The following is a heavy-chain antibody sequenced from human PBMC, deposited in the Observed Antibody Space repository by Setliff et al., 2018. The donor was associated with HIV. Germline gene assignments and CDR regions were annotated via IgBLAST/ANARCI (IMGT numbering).Heavy chain of an antibody. D-gene: IGHD3-16*01. CDR1: GGSIHSGNSY. Sequence: TVSGGSIHSGNSYWSWIRQPAGKGLEWIGRIYTSGSTNYNPSLKSRVTISLDTSKNQFSLNLSSVTAADTAVYYCARRSPGGGYYMDVRGKGTTVTVSS. CDR2: IYTSGST. V-gene: IGHV4-61*02. J-gene: IGHJ6*03. CDR3: ARRSPGGGYYMDV.